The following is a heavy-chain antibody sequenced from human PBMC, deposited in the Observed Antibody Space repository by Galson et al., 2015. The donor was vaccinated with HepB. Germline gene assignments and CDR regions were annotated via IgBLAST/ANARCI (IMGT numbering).Heavy chain of an antibody. D-gene: IGHD2-2*01. Sequence: PALVKPTQTLTLTCTFSGSSLSTSGVGVGWIRQPPGKALEWLALLYWNDDQRYSPSLESRLTLTKDTSKNQVVLTVTNMDPADTATYYCAHRCSSTSCQRGNWFDSWGQGTLVTVSS. CDR3: AHRCSSTSCQRGNWFDS. V-gene: IGHV2-5*01. J-gene: IGHJ5*01. CDR1: GSSLSTSGVG. CDR2: LYWNDDQ.